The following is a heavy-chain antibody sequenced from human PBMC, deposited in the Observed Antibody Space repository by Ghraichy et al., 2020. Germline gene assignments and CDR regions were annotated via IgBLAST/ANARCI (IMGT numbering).Heavy chain of an antibody. Sequence: SGPTLVKPTQTLTLTCTFSGFSLSTSGVGVGWIRQPPGKALEWLALIYLDDDKRYSPSLKSRLTITKDTSKNQVVLTMTNMDPVDTATYYCAHSYFQMSGSGSYYIDYGGQGTLVTFSS. CDR1: GFSLSTSGVG. D-gene: IGHD3-10*01. V-gene: IGHV2-5*02. CDR3: AHSYFQMSGSGSYYIDY. J-gene: IGHJ4*02. CDR2: IYLDDDK.